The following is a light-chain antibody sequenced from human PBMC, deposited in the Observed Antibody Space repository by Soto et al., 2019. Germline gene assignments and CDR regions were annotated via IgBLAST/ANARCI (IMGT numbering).Light chain of an antibody. CDR1: SSDVGGYNY. J-gene: IGLJ2*01. CDR3: SSYTGSNKVL. V-gene: IGLV2-14*03. Sequence: QSALTQPASVSGSPRQSITISCTGTSSDVGGYNYVSWYQQYPGRAPKLIIYDVSDRPSGVSNRFSGSKSGNTASLTISGLQAEDEADYYCSSYTGSNKVLFGGRTKVTVL. CDR2: DVS.